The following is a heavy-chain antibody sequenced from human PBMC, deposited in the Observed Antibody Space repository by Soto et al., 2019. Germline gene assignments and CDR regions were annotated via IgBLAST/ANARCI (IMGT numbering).Heavy chain of an antibody. Sequence: ASLKVSCKASGYTFTSYGISWVRQAPGQGLEWMGWISAYNGNTNYAQKLQGRVTMTTDTSTSTAYMELRSLRSDDTAVYYCARVLYYYDSSGPDYWGQGXLVTVYS. CDR2: ISAYNGNT. D-gene: IGHD3-22*01. V-gene: IGHV1-18*01. CDR3: ARVLYYYDSSGPDY. CDR1: GYTFTSYG. J-gene: IGHJ4*02.